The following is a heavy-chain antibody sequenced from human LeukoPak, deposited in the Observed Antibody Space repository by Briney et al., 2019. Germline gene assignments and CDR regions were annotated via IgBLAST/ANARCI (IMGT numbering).Heavy chain of an antibody. J-gene: IGHJ4*02. CDR1: GFTFSSYA. CDR3: ASRRRGNIFWVRYFDWLLSTY. D-gene: IGHD3-9*01. V-gene: IGHV3-23*01. CDR2: ISGSGGST. Sequence: PGGSLRLSCAASGFTFSSYAMSWVRQTPGKGLQWASAISGSGGSTYYADSVKGRFTISRDNSKNTLYLQMNSLRAEDTAVYYCASRRRGNIFWVRYFDWLLSTYWGQGTLVTVSS.